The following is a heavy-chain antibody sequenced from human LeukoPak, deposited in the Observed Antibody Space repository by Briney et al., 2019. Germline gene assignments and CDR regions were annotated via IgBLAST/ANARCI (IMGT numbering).Heavy chain of an antibody. D-gene: IGHD5-24*01. V-gene: IGHV3-30*02. J-gene: IGHJ4*02. CDR3: AKGRWLQLKVRGVKDY. CDR1: GFTFSSYG. Sequence: PGGSLRLSCAASGFTFSSYGMHWVRQAPGKGLEWVAFIRYDGSNKYYADSVKGRFTISRDNSKNTLYLQMNSLRAEDTAVYYCAKGRWLQLKVRGVKDYWGQGTLVTVSS. CDR2: IRYDGSNK.